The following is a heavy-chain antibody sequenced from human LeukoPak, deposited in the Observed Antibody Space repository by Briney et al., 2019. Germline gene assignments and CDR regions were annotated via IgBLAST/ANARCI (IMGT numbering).Heavy chain of an antibody. Sequence: PSETLSLTCTDSGGAISSYYWSWIRQPPGKGLERIGDIYYSGSTNYNPSLKSRVTTSVDTSKNQFSLKLSSVTAADTAVYYCARQYTSSWAYWFDPWGQGTLATVSS. CDR1: GGAISSYY. CDR3: ARQYTSSWAYWFDP. J-gene: IGHJ5*02. V-gene: IGHV4-59*01. CDR2: IYYSGST. D-gene: IGHD6-13*01.